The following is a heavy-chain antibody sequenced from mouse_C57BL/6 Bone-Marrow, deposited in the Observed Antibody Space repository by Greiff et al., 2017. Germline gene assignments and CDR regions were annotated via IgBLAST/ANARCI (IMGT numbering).Heavy chain of an antibody. V-gene: IGHV14-4*01. Sequence: EVQLQQSGAELVRPGASVKLSCTASGFNIKDDYMHWVKQRPEQGLEWIGWIDPENGDTEYASKFQGKATIPADTSSNTAYLQLSSLTSEDTAVYYCTCYYYGSSCDYAMDYWGQGTSVTVSS. J-gene: IGHJ4*01. CDR1: GFNIKDDY. CDR2: IDPENGDT. D-gene: IGHD1-1*01. CDR3: TCYYYGSSCDYAMDY.